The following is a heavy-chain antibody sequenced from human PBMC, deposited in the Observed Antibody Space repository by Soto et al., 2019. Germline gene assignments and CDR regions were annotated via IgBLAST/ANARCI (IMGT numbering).Heavy chain of an antibody. V-gene: IGHV3-30*18. J-gene: IGHJ4*02. CDR1: GFSFDTYG. CDR3: AKEPGWRYSFGWAFDY. CDR2: ISSHGSNK. Sequence: QVQLVESGGGVVQPGKSLRLSCAASGFSFDTYGMHWVRQAPGKGLEWVAVISSHGSNKYYADSVKGRFTLSRDDSKNPVFLQMNSLRTEDTGLYYWAKEPGWRYSFGWAFDYWCQGTLATVSS. D-gene: IGHD5-18*01.